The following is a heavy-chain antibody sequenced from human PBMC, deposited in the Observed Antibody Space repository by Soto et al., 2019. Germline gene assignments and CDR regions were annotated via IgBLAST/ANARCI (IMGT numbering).Heavy chain of an antibody. CDR1: GGSISSGGYY. CDR3: ARSGWYAHFDY. D-gene: IGHD6-19*01. CDR2: IYYSGST. V-gene: IGHV4-31*03. Sequence: SSETLSLTCTVAGGSISSGGYYWSWIRQHPGKGLEWIGYIYYSGSTYYNPSLKSRVTISVDTSKNQFSLKLSSVTAADTAVYYCARSGWYAHFDYWGQGTLVTVSS. J-gene: IGHJ4*02.